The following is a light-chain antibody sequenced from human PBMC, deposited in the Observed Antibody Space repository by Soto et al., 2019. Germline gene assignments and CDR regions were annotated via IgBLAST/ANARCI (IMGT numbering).Light chain of an antibody. CDR1: QSVSRY. CDR3: QQRSNWPIT. V-gene: IGKV3-11*01. Sequence: IVLAQSLAPLSLSPGERATLSCRASQSVSRYLGWYQQKPGPAPRLLIYDASNRATGIPARFSGSGSGTDFSLTISSLEPEDFAVYYCQQRSNWPITFGLGTRLEIK. J-gene: IGKJ5*01. CDR2: DAS.